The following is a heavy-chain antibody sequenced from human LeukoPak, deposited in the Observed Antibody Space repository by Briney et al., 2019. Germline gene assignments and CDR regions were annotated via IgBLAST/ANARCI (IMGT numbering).Heavy chain of an antibody. D-gene: IGHD6-19*01. J-gene: IGHJ4*02. CDR2: IYYSGST. CDR3: ARVGYSSGWSIFDY. V-gene: IGHV4-31*03. CDR1: GGSISSGGYY. Sequence: SQTLSLTCTVSGGSISSGGYYWSWIRQHPGKGLEWIGYIYYSGSTYYNPSLKSRVTISVDTSKNQFSLKLSSVTAADTAVYYCARVGYSSGWSIFDYWGQGTLVTLSS.